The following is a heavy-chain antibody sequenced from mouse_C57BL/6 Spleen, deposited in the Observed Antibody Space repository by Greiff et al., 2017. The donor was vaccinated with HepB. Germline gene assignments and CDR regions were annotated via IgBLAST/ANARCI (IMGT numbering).Heavy chain of an antibody. J-gene: IGHJ4*01. CDR2: INPYNGGT. V-gene: IGHV1-19*01. CDR3: ARRGDNYAMDY. CDR1: GYTFTDYY. Sequence: VQLQQSGPVLVKPGASVKMSCKASGYTFTDYYMNWVKQSHGKSLEWIGVINPYNGGTSYNQKFKGKATLTVDKSSSTAYMELNSLTSEDSAVYYCARRGDNYAMDYWGQGTSVTVSS. D-gene: IGHD3-3*01.